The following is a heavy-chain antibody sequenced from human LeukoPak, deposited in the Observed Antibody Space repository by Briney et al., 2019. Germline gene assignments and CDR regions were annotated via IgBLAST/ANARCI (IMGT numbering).Heavy chain of an antibody. CDR2: IIPIFGTA. CDR1: GGTFSSYA. Sequence: SVKVSCKASGGTFSSYAISWVRQAPGQGLEWMGGIIPIFGTANYAQKFQGRVTITADESTSTAYMELSSLRSEDTAVYYCARDLDSGSSPYFDYWGQGTLVTVSS. D-gene: IGHD1-26*01. J-gene: IGHJ4*02. CDR3: ARDLDSGSSPYFDY. V-gene: IGHV1-69*13.